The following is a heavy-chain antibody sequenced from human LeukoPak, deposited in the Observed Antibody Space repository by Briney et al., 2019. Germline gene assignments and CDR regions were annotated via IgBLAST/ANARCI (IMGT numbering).Heavy chain of an antibody. V-gene: IGHV3-30*02. D-gene: IGHD2-21*02. CDR3: AKVKTDILIPDS. Sequence: GSLRLSCAASGFTFSSYGMHWVRQAPGKGLEWVSFIRFDGSNTYHADSVKGRFTISRDNSKNTLYLQMNSLTSEDTAVYYCAKVKTDILIPDSWGQGTLVTVSS. CDR1: GFTFSSYG. CDR2: IRFDGSNT. J-gene: IGHJ4*02.